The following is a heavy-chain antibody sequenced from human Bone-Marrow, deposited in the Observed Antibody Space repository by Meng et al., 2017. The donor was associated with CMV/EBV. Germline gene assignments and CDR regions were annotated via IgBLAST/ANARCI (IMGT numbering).Heavy chain of an antibody. J-gene: IGHJ4*02. CDR2: MNPNSGNT. D-gene: IGHD3-22*01. CDR3: AREKSGLYYYDSSGYYGL. Sequence: FTSYDINWVRQATGQGLEWMGWMNPNSGNTGYAQKFPGRVTMTRNTSISTAYMELSSLRSEDTAVYYCAREKSGLYYYDSSGYYGLWGQGTLVTVSS. V-gene: IGHV1-8*01. CDR1: FTSYD.